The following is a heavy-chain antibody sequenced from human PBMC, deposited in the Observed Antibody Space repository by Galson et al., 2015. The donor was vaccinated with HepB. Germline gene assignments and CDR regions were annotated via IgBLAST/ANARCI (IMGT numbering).Heavy chain of an antibody. CDR1: GFTFSSYS. D-gene: IGHD3-22*01. CDR3: ARTTGYYDHELDY. J-gene: IGHJ4*02. V-gene: IGHV3-21*01. CDR2: ISSSSSYI. Sequence: SLRLSCAASGFTFSSYSMNWVRQAPGKGLEWVSSISSSSSYIYYADSVKGRFTISRDNAKNSLYLQMNSLRAEDTAVYYCARTTGYYDHELDYWGQGTLVTVSS.